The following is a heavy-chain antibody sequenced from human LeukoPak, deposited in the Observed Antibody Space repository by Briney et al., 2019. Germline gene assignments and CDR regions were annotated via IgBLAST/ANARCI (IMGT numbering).Heavy chain of an antibody. V-gene: IGHV4-39*07. J-gene: IGHJ6*04. CDR1: GGSISSSSYY. CDR3: ARAALGSYYGSGSYPSEMDV. Sequence: SETLSLTCTVSGGSISSSSYYWGWIRQPPGKGLEWIGSIYYSGSTYYNPSLKSRVTISVDTSKNQFSLKLSSVTAADTAVYYCARAALGSYYGSGSYPSEMDVWGKGTTVTISS. CDR2: IYYSGST. D-gene: IGHD3-10*01.